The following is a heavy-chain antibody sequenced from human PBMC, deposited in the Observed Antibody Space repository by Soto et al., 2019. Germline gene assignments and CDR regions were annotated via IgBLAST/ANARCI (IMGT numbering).Heavy chain of an antibody. J-gene: IGHJ4*02. CDR1: GFSLSTYGMG. CDR3: ARLTLGVYDLDRLCEKFDS. D-gene: IGHD5-12*01. Sequence: QITVKESGLTLVKPTETLTLTCTFSGFSLSTYGMGVGWIRQPPGKALEWLALIYWDDDKRYSPSLRSRLTITKDTSQNQVDLTMTNMYPVDTATYYCARLTLGVYDLDRLCEKFDSWGQGTLVTVSS. CDR2: IYWDDDK. V-gene: IGHV2-5*02.